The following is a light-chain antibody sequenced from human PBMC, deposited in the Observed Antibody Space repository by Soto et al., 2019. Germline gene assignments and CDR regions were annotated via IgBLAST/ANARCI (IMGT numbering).Light chain of an antibody. V-gene: IGKV1-12*01. CDR3: QQASSFPLA. J-gene: IGKJ4*01. Sequence: IQMTQSPSSVSASVGDTVTITCRASQGIGSWLAWYHQILGKAPKLLIYSASSLQSGTPSRFTGRGSGAAFTLTIPSLQPEDVGVSHCQQASSFPLAFGGGTNVEIK. CDR1: QGIGSW. CDR2: SAS.